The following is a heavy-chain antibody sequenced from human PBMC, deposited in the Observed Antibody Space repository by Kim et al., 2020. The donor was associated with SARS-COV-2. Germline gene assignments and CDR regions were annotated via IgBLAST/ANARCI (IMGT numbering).Heavy chain of an antibody. CDR2: INPSTGST. CDR3: ARGGVVGATKGHAFDI. D-gene: IGHD1-26*01. CDR1: GFSFSGYY. J-gene: IGHJ3*02. Sequence: ASVKVSCKASGFSFSGYYMHWVRQAPGQGLEWMGWINPSTGSTQYAQKFQGRVTMTRDTSISTAYMELSSLIFDDTAVYFCARGGVVGATKGHAFDIWGQGTVVSVSS. V-gene: IGHV1-2*02.